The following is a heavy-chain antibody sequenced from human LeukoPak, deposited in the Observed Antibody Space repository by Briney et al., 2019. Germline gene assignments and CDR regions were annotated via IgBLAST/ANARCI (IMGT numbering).Heavy chain of an antibody. D-gene: IGHD2-15*01. CDR3: AKARYCSGGSCYHDY. J-gene: IGHJ4*02. Sequence: GGSLRLSCAASGFTLSSYAMSWVRQAPGKGLEWVSAISGSGGSTYYADSVKGRLTISRDNSKNTLYVQMNSLRAEDTAVYYCAKARYCSGGSCYHDYWGQGTQVTVSS. V-gene: IGHV3-23*01. CDR1: GFTLSSYA. CDR2: ISGSGGST.